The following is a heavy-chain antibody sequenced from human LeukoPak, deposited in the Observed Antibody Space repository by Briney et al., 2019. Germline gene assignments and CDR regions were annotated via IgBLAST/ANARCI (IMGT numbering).Heavy chain of an antibody. CDR1: GYSFTSYW. CDR3: ARVGYCSSTSCYSMDV. D-gene: IGHD2-2*01. V-gene: IGHV5-51*01. Sequence: GESLKISCKGSGYSFTSYWIGWVRQMPGKGLEWMGIIYSGDSDTRYSPSFQGQVTISADKSISTAYLQWSSLKASDTAMYYCARVGYCSSTSCYSMDVWGQGTTVTVSS. CDR2: IYSGDSDT. J-gene: IGHJ6*02.